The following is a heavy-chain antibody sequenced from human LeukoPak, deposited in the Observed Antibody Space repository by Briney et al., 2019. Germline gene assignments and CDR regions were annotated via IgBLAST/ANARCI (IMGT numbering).Heavy chain of an antibody. Sequence: PSETLSLTCTVSGGSISSYYWSWIRQPPGKGLEWIGYIYYSGSTNYNPSLKSRVTISVDTSKNQFSLKLSSVTAADTAAYYCARGSFGIAAAGTQYFDYWGQGTLVTVSS. V-gene: IGHV4-59*01. CDR1: GGSISSYY. CDR3: ARGSFGIAAAGTQYFDY. D-gene: IGHD6-13*01. J-gene: IGHJ4*02. CDR2: IYYSGST.